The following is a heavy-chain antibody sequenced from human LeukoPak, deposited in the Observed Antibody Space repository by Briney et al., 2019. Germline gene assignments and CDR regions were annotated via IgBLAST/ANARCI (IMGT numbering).Heavy chain of an antibody. J-gene: IGHJ5*02. V-gene: IGHV3-23*01. Sequence: GGSLRLSCIASGFTFTNAWMSWVRQAPGKGLEWVSGISPSGSISYYADSVKGRFTISRDNSKNTVSLQMNSLRAEDTALYYCARDLDWGAFDAWGQGTLVTVSS. CDR1: GFTFTNAW. D-gene: IGHD3-9*01. CDR3: ARDLDWGAFDA. CDR2: ISPSGSIS.